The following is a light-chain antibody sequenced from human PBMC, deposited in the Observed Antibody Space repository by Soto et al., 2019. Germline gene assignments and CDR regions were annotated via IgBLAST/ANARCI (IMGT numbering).Light chain of an antibody. CDR2: DAS. J-gene: IGKJ5*01. V-gene: IGKV1-9*01. CDR1: QGISSY. CDR3: QQRSNWPIT. Sequence: IQLTQSPSSLSASVGDRVTITCRASQGISSYLGWYQQKPGKAPNLLIYDASTLHSGVPSRFSGSGSGTDFTLTINNLEPEDFAVYYCQQRSNWPITFGQGTRLEIK.